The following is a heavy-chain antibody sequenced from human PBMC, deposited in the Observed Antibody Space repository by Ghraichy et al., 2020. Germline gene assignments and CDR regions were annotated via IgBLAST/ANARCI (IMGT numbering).Heavy chain of an antibody. Sequence: GGSLRLSCAASGFTFDDYAMHWVREAPGKGLEWVSLISWDGGSTYYADSVKGRFTISRDNSKNSLYLQMNSLRAEDTALYYCAKDIGDRPKWDFNGSGSYLTDYWGQGTLVTVSS. CDR3: AKDIGDRPKWDFNGSGSYLTDY. CDR2: ISWDGGST. V-gene: IGHV3-43D*03. D-gene: IGHD3-10*01. CDR1: GFTFDDYA. J-gene: IGHJ4*02.